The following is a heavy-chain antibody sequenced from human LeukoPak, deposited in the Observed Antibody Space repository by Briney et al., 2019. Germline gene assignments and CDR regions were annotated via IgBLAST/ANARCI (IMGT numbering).Heavy chain of an antibody. CDR1: GFTFSSYS. J-gene: IGHJ4*02. CDR2: ISGSGGST. CDR3: AKVPDLLDYYYDSSGRGPYYFDY. V-gene: IGHV3-23*01. Sequence: PGGSLRLSCAASGFTFSSYSMNWVRQAPGKGLEWVSAISGSGGSTYYADSVKGRFTISRDNSKNTLYLQMNSLRAEDTAVYYCAKVPDLLDYYYDSSGRGPYYFDYWGQGTLVTVSS. D-gene: IGHD3-22*01.